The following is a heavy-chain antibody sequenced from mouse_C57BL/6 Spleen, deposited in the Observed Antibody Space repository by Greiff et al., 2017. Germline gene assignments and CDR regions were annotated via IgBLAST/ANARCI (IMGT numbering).Heavy chain of an antibody. Sequence: EVKVEESGPGLVKPSQSLSLTCSVTGYSITSGYYWNWIRQFPGNKLEWMGYISYDGSNNYNPSLKNRISITRDTSKNQFFLKLNSVTTEDTATYYCARVDYGDYFDYWGQGTTLTVSS. CDR3: ARVDYGDYFDY. CDR1: GYSITSGYY. D-gene: IGHD1-1*01. CDR2: ISYDGSN. J-gene: IGHJ2*01. V-gene: IGHV3-6*01.